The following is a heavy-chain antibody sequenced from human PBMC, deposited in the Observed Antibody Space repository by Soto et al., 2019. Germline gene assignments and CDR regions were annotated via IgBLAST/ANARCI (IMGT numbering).Heavy chain of an antibody. V-gene: IGHV4-39*01. D-gene: IGHD2-21*01. CDR3: GRHALTYYLLAINF. Sequence: QLHLQESGPGLVKPSETLSLTCIVSGGSLSSSSYYWAWIRQPPGKGLEWIGTIYYNGNTYYNPSVKSRVTISLDTSKNEISLKVSSVTATDTAVYSCGRHALTYYLLAINFWGQGTLATVSS. CDR1: GGSLSSSSYY. CDR2: IYYNGNT. J-gene: IGHJ4*02.